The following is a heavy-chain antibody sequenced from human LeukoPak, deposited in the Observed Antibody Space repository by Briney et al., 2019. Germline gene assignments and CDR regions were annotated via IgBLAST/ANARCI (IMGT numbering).Heavy chain of an antibody. CDR3: ARAVWLGIDC. V-gene: IGHV4-34*01. CDR2: INHSGST. CDR1: GGSFSGYY. D-gene: IGHD6-19*01. Sequence: SETLSLTCAVYGGSFSGYYWSWIRQPPGKGLEWIGEINHSGSTNYNPSLKSRVTISVDTSKNQFSLKLSSVTAADTAVYYCARAVWLGIDCWGQGTLVTVSS. J-gene: IGHJ4*02.